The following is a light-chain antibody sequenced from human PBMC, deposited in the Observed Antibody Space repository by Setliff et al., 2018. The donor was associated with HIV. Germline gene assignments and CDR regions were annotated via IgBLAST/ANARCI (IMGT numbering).Light chain of an antibody. CDR2: EVS. CDR3: SSYAGSNNYV. J-gene: IGLJ1*01. CDR1: SSDVGGYNY. V-gene: IGLV2-8*01. Sequence: SALTQPPSASGSPGQSVTISCTGTSSDVGGYNYVSWYRQYPGKAPKLMIYEVSKRPSGVPDRLSGSKSGNTASLTVSGLQVEDEADYYCSSYAGSNNYVFGTGTKVTVL.